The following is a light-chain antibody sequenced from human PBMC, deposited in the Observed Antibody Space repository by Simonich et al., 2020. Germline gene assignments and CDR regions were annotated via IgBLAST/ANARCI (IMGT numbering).Light chain of an antibody. J-gene: IGLJ3*02. CDR3: SSYTSSSTWV. Sequence: QSALTQPASVSGSPGQSITISCTGTSCDVGGYNYVSWYQQHPGKAPKLMIYDVSKRPSGVSNRFSGSKSGNTASLTISGLQAEDEADYYGSSYTSSSTWVFGGGTKLTVL. CDR2: DVS. V-gene: IGLV2-14*01. CDR1: SCDVGGYNY.